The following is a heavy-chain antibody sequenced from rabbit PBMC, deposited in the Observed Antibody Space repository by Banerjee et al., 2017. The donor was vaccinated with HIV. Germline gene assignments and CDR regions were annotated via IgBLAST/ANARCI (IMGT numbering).Heavy chain of an antibody. Sequence: LEESGGGLVKPGGTLTLTCTVSGFSFSSNWICWVRQAPGKGLEWIACIDTSDGDTDYANWPKGRFTISKASSTTVTLQTTSLTAADTATYFCARNYVNVFDPWGQGTLVTVS. CDR1: GFSFSSNW. V-gene: IGHV1S45*01. CDR2: IDTSDGDT. D-gene: IGHD1-1*01. J-gene: IGHJ2*01. CDR3: ARNYVNVFDP.